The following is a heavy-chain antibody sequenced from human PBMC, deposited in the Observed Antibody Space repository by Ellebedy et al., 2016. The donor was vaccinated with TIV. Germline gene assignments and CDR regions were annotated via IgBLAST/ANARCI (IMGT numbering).Heavy chain of an antibody. CDR2: ISWNSGTM. V-gene: IGHV3-9*01. CDR1: GFTFEDFA. Sequence: SLKISCAASGFTFEDFAMHWVRQAPGMGLEWVSGISWNSGTMHYTDSVKGRFTISRDNAKNSLYLQMHSLRAEDTAFYYCVKGSIAVTGTCFDSWGQGTLVTVSS. J-gene: IGHJ4*02. D-gene: IGHD6-13*01. CDR3: VKGSIAVTGTCFDS.